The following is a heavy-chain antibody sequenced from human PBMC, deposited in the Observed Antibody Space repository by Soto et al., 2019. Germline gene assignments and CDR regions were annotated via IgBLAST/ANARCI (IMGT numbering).Heavy chain of an antibody. D-gene: IGHD3-22*01. CDR3: AKERLHDSSGYYGTFDP. CDR1: GFPFSSYA. V-gene: IGHV3-23*01. Sequence: ESGGGLVQPGGSLRLSCAASGFPFSSYAMSWVRQAPGKGLEWVSAISGSGGSTYDADSVKGRFTISRDNSKNTLYLQMNSLRAADTAVYYCAKERLHDSSGYYGTFDPWSQGTLFTVSA. J-gene: IGHJ5*02. CDR2: ISGSGGST.